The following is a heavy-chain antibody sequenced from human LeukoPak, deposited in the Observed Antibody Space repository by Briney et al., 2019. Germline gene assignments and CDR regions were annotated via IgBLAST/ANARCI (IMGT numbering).Heavy chain of an antibody. V-gene: IGHV3-11*04. CDR2: ISSGGSTI. CDR1: GFTFSDYY. J-gene: IGHJ4*02. D-gene: IGHD2-8*02. CDR3: VRKLGGV. Sequence: GGSLRLSCAASGFTFSDYYMSWMRQAPGKGLEWGSYISSGGSTIYYAHSVKGRFTISRDNAKNALYLQMNSLRPEDTAVYYCVRKLGGVWGQGTLVTVSS.